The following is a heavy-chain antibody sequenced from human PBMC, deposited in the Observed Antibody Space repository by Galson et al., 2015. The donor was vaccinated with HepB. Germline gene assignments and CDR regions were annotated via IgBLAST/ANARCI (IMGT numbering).Heavy chain of an antibody. D-gene: IGHD3-10*01. CDR3: ARGGFGELLSSYSGMDV. V-gene: IGHV3-30-3*01. CDR1: GFTFTSYS. Sequence: SLRLSCAASGFTFTSYSMHWVRQAPGKGLEWVAVVSYDGSNKYYADSVKGRFTISRDNSKKMLYLQMNSLRAEDTAVYYCARGGFGELLSSYSGMDVCGPGTPVTVS. J-gene: IGHJ6*02. CDR2: VSYDGSNK.